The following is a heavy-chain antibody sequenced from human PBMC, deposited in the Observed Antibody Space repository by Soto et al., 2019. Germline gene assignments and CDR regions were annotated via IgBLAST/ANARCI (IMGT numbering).Heavy chain of an antibody. Sequence: SETLSLTCAVYGGSFSDYYWSWLRQAPGKGLEWIGEINHSGRTKYNPSLKSRLTISIDTSKNQFSLKLSSVTVADTAVYYCARGRRSHIPTFDIVVREYTCFDPWGQGTPGTVSP. J-gene: IGHJ5*02. V-gene: IGHV4-34*01. CDR3: ARGRRSHIPTFDIVVREYTCFDP. CDR2: INHSGRT. D-gene: IGHD3-3*01. CDR1: GGSFSDYY.